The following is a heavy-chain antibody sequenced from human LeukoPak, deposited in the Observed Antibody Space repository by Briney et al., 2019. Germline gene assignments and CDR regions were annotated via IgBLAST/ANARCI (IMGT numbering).Heavy chain of an antibody. CDR2: TYYRSTGYN. CDR3: ARDPGSLDAFDI. J-gene: IGHJ3*02. Sequence: SQTLSLTCAISGDSVSSNSAACNLIRQSPSRGREWLGRTYYRSTGYNDYAVSVKSRITINPDTSKNQFSLQLTSVPPEDTAVYYCARDPGSLDAFDIWGQGTMVTVSS. D-gene: IGHD1-26*01. CDR1: GDSVSSNSAA. V-gene: IGHV6-1*01.